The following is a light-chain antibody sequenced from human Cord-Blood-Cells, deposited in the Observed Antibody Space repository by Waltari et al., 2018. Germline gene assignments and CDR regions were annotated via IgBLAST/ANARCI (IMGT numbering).Light chain of an antibody. CDR2: YAS. CDR3: QQRSNLIT. Sequence: DIVLTQSPATLSLSPGERATLSCRASQSVSSYLAWYQQKPGQAPRLLIYYASNRATGIPARFSGSGSGTDFTLTISSLEPEDFAVYYCQQRSNLITFGQGTRLEIK. CDR1: QSVSSY. J-gene: IGKJ5*01. V-gene: IGKV3-11*01.